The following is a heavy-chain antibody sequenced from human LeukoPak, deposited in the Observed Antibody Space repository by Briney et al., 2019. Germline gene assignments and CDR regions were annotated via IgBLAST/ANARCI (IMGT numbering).Heavy chain of an antibody. CDR2: ISAYNGNT. CDR3: VREGYYDFWSGYPFDY. J-gene: IGHJ4*02. Sequence: GASVKVSCKASGYTFTGYYMHWVRQAPGQGLEWMGWISAYNGNTNYAQKLQGRVTMTTDTSTSTAYMELRSLRSDDTAVYYCVREGYYDFWSGYPFDYWGQGTLVTVSS. CDR1: GYTFTGYY. V-gene: IGHV1-18*04. D-gene: IGHD3-3*01.